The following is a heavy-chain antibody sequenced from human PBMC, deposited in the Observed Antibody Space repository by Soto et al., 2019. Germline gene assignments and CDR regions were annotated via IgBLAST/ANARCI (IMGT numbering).Heavy chain of an antibody. CDR3: ARDQGVDFLKGSVMDV. J-gene: IGHJ6*02. V-gene: IGHV4-59*01. CDR2: IYYSGET. CDR1: GDSISRYY. Sequence: QVQLQESGPGLVKPSETLSLTCTVSGDSISRYYWSWIRLSPGKGLEWIGYIYYSGETNYNPSVKRRVTISVDRTKNQFSLKLSSVTAADTAVYYCARDQGVDFLKGSVMDVWGQGTTVTVSS. D-gene: IGHD3-3*01.